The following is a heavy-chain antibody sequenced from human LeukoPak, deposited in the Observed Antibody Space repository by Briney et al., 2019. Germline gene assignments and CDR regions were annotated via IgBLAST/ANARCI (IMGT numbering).Heavy chain of an antibody. V-gene: IGHV3-48*03. J-gene: IGHJ4*02. CDR2: ISVSGSIT. Sequence: GGSLRLSCAASGFTFSSCEMNWVRQAPGKGLEWVSYISVSGSITYHADSVKGRFTISRDNAKNSLYLQMNSLRAEDTAVYYCTRGCASCVWFDWGQGTLVTVSS. CDR1: GFTFSSCE. D-gene: IGHD2-15*01. CDR3: TRGCASCVWFD.